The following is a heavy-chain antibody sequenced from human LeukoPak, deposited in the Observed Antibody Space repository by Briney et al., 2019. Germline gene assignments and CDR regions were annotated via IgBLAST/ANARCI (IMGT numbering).Heavy chain of an antibody. CDR3: ARGEYYYDSSGYFDY. CDR1: GGTFSSYA. J-gene: IGHJ4*02. Sequence: SVKVSCKASGGTFSSYAISWVRQAPGQGLEWMGGIIPIFGTANYAQKFQGRVTITADESTSTAYMEPSSLRSEDTAVYYCARGEYYYDSSGYFDYWGQGTLVTVSS. CDR2: IIPIFGTA. D-gene: IGHD3-22*01. V-gene: IGHV1-69*13.